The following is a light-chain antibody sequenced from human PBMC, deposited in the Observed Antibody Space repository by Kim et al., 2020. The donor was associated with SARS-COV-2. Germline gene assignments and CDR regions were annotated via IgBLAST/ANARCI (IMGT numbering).Light chain of an antibody. J-gene: IGKJ2*01. CDR2: GAS. Sequence: EIVLTQSPGTLSLSPGERATLSCRASQSVSSSYLAWYQQKPGQAPRLLIYGASSRATGIPDRFSGSGSGTDFTLTISRLEPEDYCQQYGSSYTFGQGTKLEI. CDR3: QQYGSSYT. V-gene: IGKV3-20*01. CDR1: QSVSSSY.